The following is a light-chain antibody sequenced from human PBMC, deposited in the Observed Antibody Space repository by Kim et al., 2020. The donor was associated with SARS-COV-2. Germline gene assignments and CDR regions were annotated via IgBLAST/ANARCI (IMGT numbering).Light chain of an antibody. CDR1: QSLVHSDGNTY. CDR3: MQDTQRLT. J-gene: IGKJ4*01. CDR2: KVS. Sequence: DVVMTQSPLSLPVTLGQPASISCRSSQSLVHSDGNTYLSWFQQRPGQSPRLLIYKVSNRGSGVPERFSGSGSGTDFTLKISRGEAEDVGGYYCMQDTQRLTFGGGTKLEI. V-gene: IGKV2-30*02.